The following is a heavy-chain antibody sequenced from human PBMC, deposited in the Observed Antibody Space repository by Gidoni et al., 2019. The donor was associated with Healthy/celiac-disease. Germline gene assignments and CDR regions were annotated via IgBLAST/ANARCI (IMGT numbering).Heavy chain of an antibody. V-gene: IGHV4-4*02. D-gene: IGHD1-26*01. CDR2: IYHSGST. CDR1: GGSISSSNW. CDR3: ARSDRATYWYFDL. J-gene: IGHJ2*01. Sequence: QVQLQDSGPGLVKPSGTLSPTCAGSGGSISSSNWWSWVRQPPGKGLEWIGEIYHSGSTNSNPSLKSRVTISVDKSKNQFSLKLSSVTAADTAVYYCARSDRATYWYFDLWGRGTLVTVSS.